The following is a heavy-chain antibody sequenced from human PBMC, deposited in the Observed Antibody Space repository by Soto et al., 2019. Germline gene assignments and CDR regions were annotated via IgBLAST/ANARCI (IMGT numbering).Heavy chain of an antibody. V-gene: IGHV4-59*01. CDR3: ARGRRYHYDNTGPFYFEH. D-gene: IGHD3-22*01. Sequence: WGTLSLTCTVSGCSISSYGLSWIRQPPGNELEWIAYIYYNGITNYNPSLKTRVTISVDTSKNQFSLTLTSVTAADTAVYYCARGRRYHYDNTGPFYFEHWGQGTLVTVSS. CDR2: IYYNGIT. J-gene: IGHJ4*02. CDR1: GCSISSYG.